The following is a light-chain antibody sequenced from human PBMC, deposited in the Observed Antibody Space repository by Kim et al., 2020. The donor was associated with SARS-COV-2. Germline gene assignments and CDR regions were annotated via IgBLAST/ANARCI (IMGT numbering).Light chain of an antibody. J-gene: IGKJ4*01. CDR3: QQYNAWPLT. V-gene: IGKV3D-15*01. Sequence: VSPGDGATLSCWDSQTVSSNLAWYQHKPGQAPRLLIYSAAIRATGIPTRFSGSGSGTEFTLTINSLQSEDFAVYYCQQYNAWPLTFGGGTKVDIK. CDR2: SAA. CDR1: QTVSSN.